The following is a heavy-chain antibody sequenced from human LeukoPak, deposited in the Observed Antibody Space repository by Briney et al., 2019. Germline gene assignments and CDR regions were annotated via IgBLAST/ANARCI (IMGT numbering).Heavy chain of an antibody. CDR3: AIVLPYFGY. J-gene: IGHJ4*02. Sequence: ASVKVSCKASGYTFTTYGLSWVRQAPGQGLEWMGWITTYNGDTDYAQKLQGRVTMTADTSTSTAYLELRSLRSDDTAVYYCAIVLPYFGYWGQGTLLPVSS. D-gene: IGHD3-10*01. CDR1: GYTFTTYG. V-gene: IGHV1-18*01. CDR2: ITTYNGDT.